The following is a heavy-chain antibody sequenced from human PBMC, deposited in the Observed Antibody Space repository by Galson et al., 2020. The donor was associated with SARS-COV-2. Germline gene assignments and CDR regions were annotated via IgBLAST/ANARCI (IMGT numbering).Heavy chain of an antibody. J-gene: IGHJ4*02. Sequence: QLGESLKISCAASGFTFSSYGMHWVRQAPGKGLEWVAVIWYDGSNKYYADPVKGRFTISRDNSKNTLYLQMNSLRAEDTAVYYCAKDRGLGVEGFDSWGQGTLVTVSS. CDR2: IWYDGSNK. V-gene: IGHV3-33*06. CDR1: GFTFSSYG. CDR3: AKDRGLGVEGFDS. D-gene: IGHD3-16*01.